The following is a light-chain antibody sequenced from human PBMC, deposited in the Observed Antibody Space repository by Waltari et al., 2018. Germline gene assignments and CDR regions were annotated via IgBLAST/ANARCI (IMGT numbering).Light chain of an antibody. CDR2: YNS. CDR1: NLGAKT. CDR3: QVWDSTTDHRV. V-gene: IGLV3-21*04. Sequence: YVLMQSPSVSVAPGKTATTTSGVNNLGAKTLRGYQQKPGQAPVGVIYYNSDRPSGIAERFTGSNSGNPATLTIRRVEAGDETDYYCQVWDSTTDHRVFGTGTKVTVL. J-gene: IGLJ1*01.